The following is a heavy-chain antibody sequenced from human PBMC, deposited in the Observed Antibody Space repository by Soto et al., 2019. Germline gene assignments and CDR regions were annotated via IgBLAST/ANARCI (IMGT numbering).Heavy chain of an antibody. J-gene: IGHJ4*02. V-gene: IGHV4-30-2*01. D-gene: IGHD1-26*01. Sequence: PSETLSLTFTVSGASITFGGYSWSWIRQTPGKGLEWIGYINHLETTFYNPSFESRLTLSIDRAKNQFSLKLHSMSAADRAVYFCARGGGSDSFDYWGQGILVTVS. CDR1: GASITFGGYS. CDR2: INHLETT. CDR3: ARGGGSDSFDY.